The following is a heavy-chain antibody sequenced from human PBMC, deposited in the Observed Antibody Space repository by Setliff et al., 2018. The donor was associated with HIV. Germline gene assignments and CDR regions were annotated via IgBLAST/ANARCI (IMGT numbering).Heavy chain of an antibody. CDR3: ARGKGVGGVIITGGLDV. V-gene: IGHV3-33*01. Sequence: QSGGSLRLSCAVSGFTFTSYGMHWVRQAPGKGLEWVAVIWYDGSYKYYADSVKGRFTISRDNSKNTLYLQMNSLRAEDTAVYYCARGKGVGGVIITGGLDVWGKGTTVTVSS. CDR1: GFTFTSYG. D-gene: IGHD3-10*01. CDR2: IWYDGSYK. J-gene: IGHJ6*04.